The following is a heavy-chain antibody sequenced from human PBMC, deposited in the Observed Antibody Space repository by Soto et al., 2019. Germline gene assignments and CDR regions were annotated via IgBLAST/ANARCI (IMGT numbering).Heavy chain of an antibody. CDR3: ARGLGMTTKPIDY. D-gene: IGHD4-4*01. CDR2: IYYSGST. CDR1: VASISGYS. V-gene: IGHV4-59*01. J-gene: IGHJ4*02. Sequence: SETLSLTCTVSVASISGYSWTWIRQPPGKGLEWIGYIYYSGSTNYNPSLKSRVTISVDTSKNQFSLKLSSVTAADTAVYYCARGLGMTTKPIDYWGQGTLVTV.